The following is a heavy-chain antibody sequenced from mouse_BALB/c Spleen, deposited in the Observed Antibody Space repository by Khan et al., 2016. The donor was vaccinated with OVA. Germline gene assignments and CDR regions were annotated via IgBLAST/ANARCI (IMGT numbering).Heavy chain of an antibody. J-gene: IGHJ4*01. Sequence: EVQLVESGGGVVKPGGSLKLSCSASGFSFSSFAMSWVRQTPEKRLEWVATISTGGHYTFYPDSVKGRFTISRDNARNTLYLQMSSLMSDDTAMYYCARSLVDYYARDYWGQGTSVTVSS. D-gene: IGHD2-2*01. CDR2: ISTGGHYT. CDR1: GFSFSSFA. V-gene: IGHV5-9-3*01. CDR3: ARSLVDYYARDY.